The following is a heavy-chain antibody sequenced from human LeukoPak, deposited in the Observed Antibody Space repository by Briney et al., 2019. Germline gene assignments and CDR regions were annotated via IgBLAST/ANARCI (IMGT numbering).Heavy chain of an antibody. Sequence: GASVKVSCKASGYTFTSYYMHWVRQAPGQGLEWMGIINPSGGSTSYAQKFQGRVTMTRDTSTSTVYMELSSLRSEDTAVYYCARDKNSSGYYYLPHFDYWGQGTLVTVSS. CDR2: INPSGGST. J-gene: IGHJ4*02. CDR1: GYTFTSYY. CDR3: ARDKNSSGYYYLPHFDY. D-gene: IGHD3-22*01. V-gene: IGHV1-46*01.